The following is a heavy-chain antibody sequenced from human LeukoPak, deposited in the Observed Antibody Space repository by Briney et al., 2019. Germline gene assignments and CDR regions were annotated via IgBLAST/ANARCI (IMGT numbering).Heavy chain of an antibody. D-gene: IGHD6-19*01. Sequence: SETLSLTCTVSGGSISSNYWSWIRQPPGQGLEWIGYMYYSGSTNYNPSLKSRVTISVDTSKNQFSLKLSSVTAADTAVYYCARLGGWRYFDYWGPRTLVTVSS. J-gene: IGHJ4*02. V-gene: IGHV4-59*08. CDR2: MYYSGST. CDR3: ARLGGWRYFDY. CDR1: GGSISSNY.